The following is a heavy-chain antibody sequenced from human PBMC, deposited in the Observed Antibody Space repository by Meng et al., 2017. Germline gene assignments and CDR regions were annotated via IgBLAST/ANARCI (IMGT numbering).Heavy chain of an antibody. D-gene: IGHD3-10*01. CDR1: GFTFSSYS. V-gene: IGHV3-21*01. CDR3: ARDRNLWFGELLPIYYYGMDV. J-gene: IGHJ6*02. CDR2: ISSSSSYI. Sequence: GESLKISCAASGFTFSSYSMNRVRQAPGKGLEWVSSISSSSSYIYYADSVKGRFTISRDNAKNSLYLQMNSLRAEDTAVYYCARDRNLWFGELLPIYYYGMDVWGQGTTVTVSS.